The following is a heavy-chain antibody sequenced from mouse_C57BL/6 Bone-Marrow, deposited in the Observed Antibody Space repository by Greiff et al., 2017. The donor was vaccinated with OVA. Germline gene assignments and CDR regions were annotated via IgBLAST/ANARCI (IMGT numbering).Heavy chain of an antibody. J-gene: IGHJ2*01. CDR3: ARWDAGRGKNYFGC. CDR1: GFTFTDYY. CDR2: IRNTANGYTT. Sequence: EVHLVEPGGGLVQPGGSLSLSCAASGFTFTDYYMSWVRQPPGKALEWLGFIRNTANGYTTEYSASVKGRFTISGDNSQSILYLQMNALRAEDSATYYCARWDAGRGKNYFGCWGQSTTLTVSS. V-gene: IGHV7-3*01. D-gene: IGHD4-1*01.